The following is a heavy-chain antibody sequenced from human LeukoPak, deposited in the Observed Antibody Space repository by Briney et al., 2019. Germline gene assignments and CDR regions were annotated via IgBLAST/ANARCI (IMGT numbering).Heavy chain of an antibody. CDR2: IKNKAAGGTA. D-gene: IGHD3-10*01. V-gene: IGHV3-15*01. J-gene: IGHJ6*02. CDR3: ATDRGVAGDV. Sequence: GGSLRLSCAASGFTFSSYWMSWVRQAPGKGLEWVGRIKNKAAGGTADYAAPVQGRFTISRDDSESTLYLQMNSLKTEDTAVYYCATDRGVAGDVGGQGTTVTVSS. CDR1: GFTFSSYW.